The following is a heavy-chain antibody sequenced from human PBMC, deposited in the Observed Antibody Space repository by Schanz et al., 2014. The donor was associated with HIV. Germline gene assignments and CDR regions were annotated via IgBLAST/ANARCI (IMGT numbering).Heavy chain of an antibody. CDR3: ARGGKMVTFGGVVAPFDY. D-gene: IGHD3-16*02. Sequence: EGQLLESGGDLVQPGGSLRLSCAASGFNFKNCGMAWVRQAPGKGLEWVSSISSGGDYIYHADSVRGRFTISRDNAKNSLYLQMDSLRGEDTAVYYCARGGKMVTFGGVVAPFDYWGQGSLVTVSS. CDR1: GFNFKNCG. V-gene: IGHV3-21*01. CDR2: ISSGGDYI. J-gene: IGHJ4*02.